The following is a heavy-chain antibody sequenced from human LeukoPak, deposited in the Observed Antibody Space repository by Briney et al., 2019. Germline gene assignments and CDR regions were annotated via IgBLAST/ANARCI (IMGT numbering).Heavy chain of an antibody. CDR2: ISSSSSYI. CDR3: ARDGLGIATHFDY. J-gene: IGHJ4*02. V-gene: IGHV3-21*05. Sequence: GGSLRLSCAASGFTFSSYEMNWVRQAPGKGLEWVSYISSSSSYIYYADSLKGRFTISRDNDKNSLYLQMKSLRAEDTAVYYCARDGLGIATHFDYWGQGTLVTVSS. CDR1: GFTFSSYE. D-gene: IGHD6-13*01.